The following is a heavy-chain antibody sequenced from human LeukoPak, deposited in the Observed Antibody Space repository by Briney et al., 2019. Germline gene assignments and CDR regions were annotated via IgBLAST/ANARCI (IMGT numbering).Heavy chain of an antibody. CDR3: AKSPYSSGCVQSYFDY. J-gene: IGHJ4*02. Sequence: GGSLRLSCAASGFTFSSYGMHWVRQAPGKGLEWVALISFDGSNKYSADSVKGRFTISRDNSKNTLYLQMNRLRAEDTAVYYCAKSPYSSGCVQSYFDYWGQGTLVTVSS. D-gene: IGHD6-19*01. CDR1: GFTFSSYG. V-gene: IGHV3-30*18. CDR2: ISFDGSNK.